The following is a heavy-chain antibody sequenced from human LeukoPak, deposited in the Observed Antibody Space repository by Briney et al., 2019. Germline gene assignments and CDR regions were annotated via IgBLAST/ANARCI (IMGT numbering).Heavy chain of an antibody. CDR1: GFTFSSYA. Sequence: GGSLRLSCAASGFTFSSYAMHWVRQAPGKGLEWVANIKQDGSEKYYVDSVKGRFTISRDNAKNSLYLQMNSLRAEDTAVYYCARVPEGLLGDAFDIWGQGTMVTVSS. V-gene: IGHV3-7*01. D-gene: IGHD2-15*01. J-gene: IGHJ3*02. CDR2: IKQDGSEK. CDR3: ARVPEGLLGDAFDI.